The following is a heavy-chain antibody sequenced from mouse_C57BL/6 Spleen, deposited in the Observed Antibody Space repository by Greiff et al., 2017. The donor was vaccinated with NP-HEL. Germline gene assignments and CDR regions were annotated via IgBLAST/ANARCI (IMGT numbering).Heavy chain of an antibody. CDR3: ARSYGNYRVWFAY. V-gene: IGHV1-52*01. D-gene: IGHD2-10*02. CDR2: IDPSDSET. CDR1: GYTFTSYW. Sequence: QVQLKQPGAELVRPGSSVKLSCKASGYTFTSYWMHWVKQRPIQGLEWIGNIDPSDSETHYNQKFKDKATLTVDKSSSTAYMQLSSLTSEDSAVYYCARSYGNYRVWFAYWGQGTLVTVSA. J-gene: IGHJ3*01.